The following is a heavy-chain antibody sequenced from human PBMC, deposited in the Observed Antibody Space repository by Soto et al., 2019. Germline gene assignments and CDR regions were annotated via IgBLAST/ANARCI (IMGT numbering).Heavy chain of an antibody. D-gene: IGHD2-21*02. Sequence: SETLSLTCAVYGGSFSGYYWSWIRQPPGKGLEWIGEINHSGSTNYNPSLKSRVTISVDTSKNQFSLKLSSVTAADTAVYYCARGFVVVTAHRGRFYNWFDPWGQGTLVTVSS. CDR2: INHSGST. J-gene: IGHJ5*02. CDR1: GGSFSGYY. CDR3: ARGFVVVTAHRGRFYNWFDP. V-gene: IGHV4-34*01.